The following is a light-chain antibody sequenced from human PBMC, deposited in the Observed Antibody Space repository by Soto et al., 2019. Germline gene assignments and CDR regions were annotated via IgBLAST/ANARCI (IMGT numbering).Light chain of an antibody. V-gene: IGLV2-14*03. J-gene: IGLJ1*01. Sequence: QSVLTQPASVSWSPGQSITISCTGTSSDVGGYNYVSWYQQHPGKAPKLMIYDVSNRPSGVSNRFSGSKSGNTASLTISGLQAEDEADYYCSSYRSSSKRVFGTGTKVTVL. CDR1: SSDVGGYNY. CDR2: DVS. CDR3: SSYRSSSKRV.